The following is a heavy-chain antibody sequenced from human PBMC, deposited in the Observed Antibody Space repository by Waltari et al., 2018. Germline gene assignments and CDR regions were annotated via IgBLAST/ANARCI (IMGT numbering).Heavy chain of an antibody. V-gene: IGHV1-69*13. Sequence: QVQLVQSGAEVKKPGSSVKVSCKASGGTFSSYAISWVRQAPGQGLGWMGGIIPIFGTANYAQKVQGRVTIAADESTSTAYMELSSLRSEDTAVYYCARVFRGYCSSTSCRNYGMDVWGQGTTVTVSS. CDR1: GGTFSSYA. CDR3: ARVFRGYCSSTSCRNYGMDV. CDR2: IIPIFGTA. D-gene: IGHD2-2*01. J-gene: IGHJ6*02.